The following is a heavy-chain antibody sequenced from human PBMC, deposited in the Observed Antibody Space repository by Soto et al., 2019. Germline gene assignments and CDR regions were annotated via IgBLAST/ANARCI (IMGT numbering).Heavy chain of an antibody. CDR3: ARDLGEAGWLVFDY. CDR1: GFTFSSYN. V-gene: IGHV3-74*01. D-gene: IGHD6-19*01. Sequence: GGSLRLSCAGSGFTFSSYNMNWVRQAPGKGLEWVSRINSDGSSTSYADSVKGRFTISRDNAKNTLYLQMNSLRAEDTAVYYCARDLGEAGWLVFDYWGQGTLVTVSS. J-gene: IGHJ4*02. CDR2: INSDGSST.